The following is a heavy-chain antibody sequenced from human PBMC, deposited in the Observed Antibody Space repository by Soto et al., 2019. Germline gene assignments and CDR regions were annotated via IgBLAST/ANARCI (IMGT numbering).Heavy chain of an antibody. CDR2: LSDSGGSI. V-gene: IGHV3-23*01. CDR1: GFTFSSHA. J-gene: IGHJ4*02. CDR3: AKVSSSWYAGFFDL. Sequence: PGGSLRLSCTASGFTFSSHAMTWVRQAPGKGLEWVSGLSDSGGSIYYADSVKGRFTISRDNSMNTLCLQMKTLRAEDTAVYYCAKVSSSWYAGFFDLWGQGT. D-gene: IGHD6-13*01.